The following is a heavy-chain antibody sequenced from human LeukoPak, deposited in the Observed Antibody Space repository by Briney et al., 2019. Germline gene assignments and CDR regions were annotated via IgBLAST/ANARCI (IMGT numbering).Heavy chain of an antibody. D-gene: IGHD3-3*01. CDR2: ISGSGGST. J-gene: IGHJ4*02. CDR1: GFTVSSNS. V-gene: IGHV3-23*01. Sequence: GGSLRLSCTVSGFTVSSNSWSWVRQAPGKGLEWVSAISGSGGSTYYADSVKGRFTISRDNSKNTLYLQMNSLRAEDTAVYYCAKVWSIFEYYFDYWGQGTLVTVSS. CDR3: AKVWSIFEYYFDY.